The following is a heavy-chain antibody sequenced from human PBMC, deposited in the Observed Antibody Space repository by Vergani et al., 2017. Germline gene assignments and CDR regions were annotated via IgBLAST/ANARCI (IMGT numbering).Heavy chain of an antibody. V-gene: IGHV4-38-2*02. CDR1: GDSISSGNN. J-gene: IGHJ4*02. CDR2: VSHSGDT. D-gene: IGHD3-10*01. Sequence: QVNLQESGPGLVKPSETLSLTCAVSGDSISSGNNWGWIRQPPGKGLEWISSVSHSGDTYFNPSLKGRVSISVDTSKNQFSLKLSSVTAADTAVYYCARDGGSIYGSGSYYIDYWGQGTLVTVSS. CDR3: ARDGGSIYGSGSYYIDY.